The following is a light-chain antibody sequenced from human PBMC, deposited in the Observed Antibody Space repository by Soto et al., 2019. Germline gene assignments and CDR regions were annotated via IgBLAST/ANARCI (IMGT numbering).Light chain of an antibody. Sequence: IVITQSPVTVSVSPGERATLSCRASQNISRSLAWYQHKPGQAPRLLIFGASSRATGIPDRFSGSGSGTDFTLTISRLEPEDCAVYFCQQYGSSPPFGGGTKVDIK. CDR1: QNISRS. CDR2: GAS. J-gene: IGKJ4*01. V-gene: IGKV3-20*01. CDR3: QQYGSSPP.